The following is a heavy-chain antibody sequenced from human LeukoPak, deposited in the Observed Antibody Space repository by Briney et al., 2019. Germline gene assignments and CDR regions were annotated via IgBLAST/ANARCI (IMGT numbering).Heavy chain of an antibody. J-gene: IGHJ5*02. Sequence: ASVKVSCKASGYTFTSYYMHWVRQAPGQGLEWMGIINPSGGSTSYAQKFQGRVTITRDMSTSTDSMELSSLRSEDTAVYYCARDNSVEDTAWWFDPWGQGTLVTVSS. CDR2: INPSGGST. CDR1: GYTFTSYY. V-gene: IGHV1-46*01. CDR3: ARDNSVEDTAWWFDP. D-gene: IGHD4-23*01.